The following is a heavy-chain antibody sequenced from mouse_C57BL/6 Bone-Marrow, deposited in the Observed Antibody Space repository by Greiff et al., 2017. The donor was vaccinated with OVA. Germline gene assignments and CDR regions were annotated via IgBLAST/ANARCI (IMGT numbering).Heavy chain of an antibody. D-gene: IGHD2-4*01. CDR2: IDPNSGGT. CDR1: GYTFTSYW. Sequence: QVQLQQPGAELVKPGASVELSCKASGYTFTSYWMPWVKQRPGRGLEWIGRIDPNSGGTTYNEKFKSKATLTVDKPSSTAYMQLSSLTSEDSAVYYCARENYDYDVNAMDYWGQGTSVTVSS. J-gene: IGHJ4*01. V-gene: IGHV1-72*01. CDR3: ARENYDYDVNAMDY.